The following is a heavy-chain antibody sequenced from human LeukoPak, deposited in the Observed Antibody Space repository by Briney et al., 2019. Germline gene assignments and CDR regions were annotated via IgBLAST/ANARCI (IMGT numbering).Heavy chain of an antibody. CDR3: VKDFHY. CDR1: GFAFSSYA. V-gene: IGHV3-30-3*01. Sequence: GGSLRLSCAASGFAFSSYAMHWVRQAPGKGLEWVAVISYDGSNKYYADSVKGRFTISRDNSRNTLYLQMKSLRAEDTAVYFCVKDFHYWGQGTLVTVSS. J-gene: IGHJ4*02. CDR2: ISYDGSNK.